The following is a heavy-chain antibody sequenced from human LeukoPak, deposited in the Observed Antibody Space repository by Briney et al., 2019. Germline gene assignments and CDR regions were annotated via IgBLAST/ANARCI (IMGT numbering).Heavy chain of an antibody. CDR2: IYGGGST. CDR1: GFTVSTSY. D-gene: IGHD6-25*01. J-gene: IGHJ4*02. CDR3: ARGYSSGWPDF. Sequence: PGGSLRLSCAASGFTVSTSYMNWVRQAPGKGLEWVSVIYGGGSTYYADSVRGRFTISRDNSKNTLYLQMNSLRAEDTAVYFCARGYSSGWPDFWAQGTLVTVSS. V-gene: IGHV3-53*01.